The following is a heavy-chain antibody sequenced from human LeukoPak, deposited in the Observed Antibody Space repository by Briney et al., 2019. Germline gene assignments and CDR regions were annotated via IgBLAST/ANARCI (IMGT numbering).Heavy chain of an antibody. CDR3: AKDGVPSLGHGYSVDEYYFDY. V-gene: IGHV1-2*02. Sequence: ASVKVSCKASGYTFTGYYMHWVRQAPGQGLEWMGWINPNSGGTNYAQKFQGRVTMTRDTSISTAYMELSRLRSDDTAVYYCAKDGVPSLGHGYSVDEYYFDYWGQGTLVTVSS. CDR2: INPNSGGT. CDR1: GYTFTGYY. J-gene: IGHJ4*02. D-gene: IGHD1-26*01.